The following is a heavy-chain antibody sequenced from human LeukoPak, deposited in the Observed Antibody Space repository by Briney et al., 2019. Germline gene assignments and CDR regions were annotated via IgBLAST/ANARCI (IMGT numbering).Heavy chain of an antibody. CDR1: GGSFSGYY. V-gene: IGHV4-34*01. CDR2: INHSGST. CDR3: ARASTQSHYYYYYMDV. Sequence: SETLSLTCAVYGGSFSGYYWSWIRQPPGKGLEWIGEINHSGSTNYNPSLKSRVTISVDTSKNQFSLKLSSVTAADTAVYYCARASTQSHYYYYYMDVWGKGTTVTVSS. J-gene: IGHJ6*03.